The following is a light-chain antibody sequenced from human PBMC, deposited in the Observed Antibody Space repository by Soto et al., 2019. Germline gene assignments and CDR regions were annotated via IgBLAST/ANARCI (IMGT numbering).Light chain of an antibody. CDR2: EVS. CDR3: SSYAGSTVV. V-gene: IGLV2-8*01. Sequence: QSVLTQPPSASGSPGQSVTISCTGTSSDVGGYNYVSWYQQHPGKAPKLIIYEVSKRPSGVPDRFSGSKSANTAPLTVSGLQADDEADYYCSSYAGSTVVFGGGTKLTVL. J-gene: IGLJ2*01. CDR1: SSDVGGYNY.